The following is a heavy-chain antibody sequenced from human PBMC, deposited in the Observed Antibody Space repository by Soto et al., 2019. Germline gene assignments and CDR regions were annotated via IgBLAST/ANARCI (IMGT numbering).Heavy chain of an antibody. J-gene: IGHJ6*02. Sequence: SETLSLTCSVSGGSISSGYNYLSWIRLPPGKGLEWIGNLYYSWTTYYNQSLKSRLILSIDTSKNQLSLNVGSVTAADTAVYYCASSSLYRMDVWGQGTTVTVSS. V-gene: IGHV4-30-4*01. CDR3: ASSSLYRMDV. CDR2: LYYSWTT. CDR1: GGSISSGYNY.